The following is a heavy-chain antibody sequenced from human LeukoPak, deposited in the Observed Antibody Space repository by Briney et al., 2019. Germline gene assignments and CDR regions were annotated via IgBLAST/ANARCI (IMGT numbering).Heavy chain of an antibody. CDR1: GGSFSGYY. D-gene: IGHD1-26*01. CDR3: ARLIVGATDFDY. J-gene: IGHJ4*02. CDR2: INHSGST. Sequence: SETLSLTCAVYGGSFSGYYWSWIRQPPGKGLEWIGEINHSGSTSYNPSLKSRVTISVDTSKNQFSLKLSSVTAADTAVYYCARLIVGATDFDYWGRGTLVTVSS. V-gene: IGHV4-34*01.